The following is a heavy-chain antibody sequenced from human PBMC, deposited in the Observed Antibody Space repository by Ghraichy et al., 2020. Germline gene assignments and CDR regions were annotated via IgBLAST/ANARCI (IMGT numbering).Heavy chain of an antibody. V-gene: IGHV3-30*18. D-gene: IGHD3-3*01. CDR3: AKDVSGVVIPGNFDY. CDR1: GFPFSSFG. CDR2: ISYDGSNE. J-gene: IGHJ4*02. Sequence: GSLRLSCAASGFPFSSFGMHWVRQAPGKGLEWVAVISYDGSNEYYADSVKGRFTISRDNSKNTLYLQMNSLRAEDTAVYYCAKDVSGVVIPGNFDYWGQGTLVTVSS.